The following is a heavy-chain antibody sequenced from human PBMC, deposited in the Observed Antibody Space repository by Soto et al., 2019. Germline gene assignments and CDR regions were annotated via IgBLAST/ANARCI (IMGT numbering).Heavy chain of an antibody. V-gene: IGHV4-31*03. CDR1: GGSISSGGYY. Sequence: QVQLQESGPGLVKPSQTLSLTCTVSGGSISSGGYYWSWIRQHPGKGLEWIGYIYYSGSTYYNPSLKSRVTTSVDTSKTQFSLKLISVTAADTAVYYCARSSGVAAAGPFDYWGQGTLVTVSS. J-gene: IGHJ4*02. CDR2: IYYSGST. CDR3: ARSSGVAAAGPFDY. D-gene: IGHD6-13*01.